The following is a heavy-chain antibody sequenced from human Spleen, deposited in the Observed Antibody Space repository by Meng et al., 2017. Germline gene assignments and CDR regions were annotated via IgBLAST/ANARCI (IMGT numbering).Heavy chain of an antibody. CDR1: GGSISSGDYY. D-gene: IGHD3-9*01. V-gene: IGHV4-30-4*01. J-gene: IGHJ4*02. Sequence: VQLQESGPGLVKPSQTLSLTCTVSGGSISSGDYYWSWIRQPPGKGLEWIGYIYYSGSTYYNPSLKSRVTISVDTSKNQFSLKLSSVTAADSAVYYCARAPLNYDILTGSPDYWGQGTLVTVSS. CDR3: ARAPLNYDILTGSPDY. CDR2: IYYSGST.